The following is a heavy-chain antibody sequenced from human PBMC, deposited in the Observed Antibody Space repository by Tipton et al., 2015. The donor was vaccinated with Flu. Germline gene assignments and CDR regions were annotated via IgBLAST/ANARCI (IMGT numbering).Heavy chain of an antibody. Sequence: TLSLPCTVSGGSISRYYWSWIRQPPGKGLEWIGYIYYSGSTNYNPSLKSRVTISVDTSKNQFSLKLSSVTAADTAVYYCARGYAGWFDPWGQGTLVTVSS. CDR2: IYYSGST. D-gene: IGHD5-18*01. CDR3: ARGYAGWFDP. J-gene: IGHJ5*02. V-gene: IGHV4-59*01. CDR1: GGSISRYY.